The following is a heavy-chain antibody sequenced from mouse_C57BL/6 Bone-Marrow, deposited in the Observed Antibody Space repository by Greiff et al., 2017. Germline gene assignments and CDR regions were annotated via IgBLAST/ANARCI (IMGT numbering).Heavy chain of an antibody. CDR2: IFPGSGST. Sequence: VQLQQSGPELVKPGASVKISCKASGYTFTDYYINWVKQRPGQGLEWIGWIFPGSGSTYYNEKFKGKATLTVDKSSSTDYMLLSSLTSEDSAVYFCAREGGYGYGRGYYAMDYWGQGTSVTVSS. J-gene: IGHJ4*01. D-gene: IGHD2-2*01. CDR3: AREGGYGYGRGYYAMDY. CDR1: GYTFTDYY. V-gene: IGHV1-75*01.